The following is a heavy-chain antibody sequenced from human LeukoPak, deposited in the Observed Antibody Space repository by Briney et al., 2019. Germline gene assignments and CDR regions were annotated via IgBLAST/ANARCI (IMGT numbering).Heavy chain of an antibody. CDR2: FGGRVAET. CDR3: AKGGTATPATRYFDY. D-gene: IGHD2-15*01. Sequence: GGSLRLSCAGSGFIFSDYAMSWVRQAPGKGLEWVSLFGGRVAETYYGDSVKGRFTTSRDNSKNTLYLQMDSLRAEDTAVYYCAKGGTATPATRYFDYWGRGTLVTVSS. J-gene: IGHJ4*02. CDR1: GFIFSDYA. V-gene: IGHV3-23*01.